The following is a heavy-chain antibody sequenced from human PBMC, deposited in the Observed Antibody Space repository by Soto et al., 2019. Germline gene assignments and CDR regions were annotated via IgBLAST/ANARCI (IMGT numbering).Heavy chain of an antibody. CDR3: AGQAVTGNSFDY. Sequence: QTLSLTCAISGDSVSSNNTAWNWIRQSPSRGLEWLGRTYYRSKWYSDYAVSVTSRITITPDTSKNQFSLQLNSVTPEDTAVYCCAGQAVTGNSFDYWGQGTLVTVSS. V-gene: IGHV6-1*01. CDR2: TYYRSKWYS. CDR1: GDSVSSNNTA. D-gene: IGHD6-19*01. J-gene: IGHJ4*02.